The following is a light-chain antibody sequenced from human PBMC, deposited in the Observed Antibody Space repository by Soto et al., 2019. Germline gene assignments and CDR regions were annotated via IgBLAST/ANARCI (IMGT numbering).Light chain of an antibody. V-gene: IGKV1-39*01. Sequence: DTQMTNSPSTLSASVGDRVTITCRASQSIGSWLAWYQQKPGKAPKLLIYAASSLQSGVPSRFSGSGSGTDFTLTISSLQPEDFATYYCQQSYSTLWTFGQGTKVDIK. CDR2: AAS. CDR1: QSIGSW. CDR3: QQSYSTLWT. J-gene: IGKJ1*01.